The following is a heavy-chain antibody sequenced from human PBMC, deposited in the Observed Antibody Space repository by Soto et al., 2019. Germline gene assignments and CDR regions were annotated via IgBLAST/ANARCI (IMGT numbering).Heavy chain of an antibody. Sequence: SETLSLTCAVSGGSISSSNWWSWVRQPPGKGLEWIGEIYHSGSTNYNPSLESRVTISIDTSKNQFSLKLSSVTAADTAVYYCARHFKKTGVFDYYYATDVWGQGTMGTVSS. CDR2: IYHSGST. D-gene: IGHD3-3*01. V-gene: IGHV4-4*02. CDR3: ARHFKKTGVFDYYYATDV. J-gene: IGHJ6*02. CDR1: GGSISSSNW.